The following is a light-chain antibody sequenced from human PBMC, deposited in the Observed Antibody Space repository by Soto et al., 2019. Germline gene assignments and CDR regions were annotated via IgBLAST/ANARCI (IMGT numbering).Light chain of an antibody. CDR3: QQSYSNPRT. CDR2: AAS. J-gene: IGKJ1*01. Sequence: DIQMTQSPSSVSASVGDRVTITCRASQGISSWLAWYQQKPGKAPKLLXYAASSLQSGVPSRFRGSGSGTDFTLTISSLPPEDFETYYCQQSYSNPRTFGQGTKVDIK. V-gene: IGKV1-12*01. CDR1: QGISSW.